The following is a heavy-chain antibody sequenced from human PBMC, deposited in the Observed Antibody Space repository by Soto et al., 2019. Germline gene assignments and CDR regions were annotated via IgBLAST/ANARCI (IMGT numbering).Heavy chain of an antibody. J-gene: IGHJ4*02. V-gene: IGHV4-59*08. CDR3: ARHRTRYCSSTSCYFYLDS. CDR1: GDSINTYY. Sequence: SETLSLTCSVSGDSINTYYWSWIRQPPGEGLESVGYIYYSGSTNYNPSLKSRAIISVDTSKNQFSLKLNSVSAADTAVYYCARHRTRYCSSTSCYFYLDSWGPGTLVTVSS. CDR2: IYYSGST. D-gene: IGHD2-2*01.